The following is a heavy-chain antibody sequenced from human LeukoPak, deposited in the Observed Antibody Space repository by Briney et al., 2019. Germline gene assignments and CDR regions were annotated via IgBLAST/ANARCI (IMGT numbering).Heavy chain of an antibody. CDR2: ISSSSSTI. J-gene: IGHJ3*02. Sequence: GGSLRLSCAASGFTFSSYSMNWVRQAPGKGLEWVSYISSSSSTIYYADSVKGRFTISRDNAKNSLYLQMNSLRAEDTAVYYCAKDGGSDPDSFDIWGQGTMVTVSS. D-gene: IGHD2-15*01. CDR3: AKDGGSDPDSFDI. CDR1: GFTFSSYS. V-gene: IGHV3-48*01.